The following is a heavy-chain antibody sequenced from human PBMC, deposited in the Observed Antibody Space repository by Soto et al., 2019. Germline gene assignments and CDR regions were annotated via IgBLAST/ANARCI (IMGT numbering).Heavy chain of an antibody. D-gene: IGHD3-9*01. CDR1: GYTFTNFG. CDR2: INPSGGST. CDR3: SSSLRYFDEFDY. Sequence: ASVKVSCKASGYTFTNFGISWVRQAPGQGLEWVGIINPSGGSTNYAQKFQGRVTMTRDTSTSTVYMELSSLRSEDTAVYYCSSSLRYFDEFDYWGQGTLVTVSS. V-gene: IGHV1-46*01. J-gene: IGHJ4*02.